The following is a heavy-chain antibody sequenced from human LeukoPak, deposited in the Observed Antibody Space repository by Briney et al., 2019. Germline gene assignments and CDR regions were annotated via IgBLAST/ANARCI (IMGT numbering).Heavy chain of an antibody. Sequence: ASVKVSCKASGGTFSSYAISWVRQAPGQGLEWMGRIIPILGIANYAQKFQGRVTITADKSTSTAYMELSSLRSEDTAVYYCASGPPYYYDSSGYTPTFDYWGQGTLVTVSS. J-gene: IGHJ4*02. D-gene: IGHD3-22*01. CDR1: GGTFSSYA. CDR2: IIPILGIA. CDR3: ASGPPYYYDSSGYTPTFDY. V-gene: IGHV1-69*04.